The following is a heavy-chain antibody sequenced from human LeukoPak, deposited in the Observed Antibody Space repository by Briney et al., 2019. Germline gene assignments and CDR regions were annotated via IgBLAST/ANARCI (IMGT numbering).Heavy chain of an antibody. CDR2: INWDGGST. CDR3: ARTVSGAGWSHDAFDI. Sequence: VGSLGLSCAASGFTFDDYGMSWARQAPGKGLEWVSGINWDGGSTGYADSVKGRFTISRDNAKNFLYLQMNSLRAEDTALYYCARTVSGAGWSHDAFDIWGQGTMVTVSS. D-gene: IGHD6-19*01. V-gene: IGHV3-20*04. CDR1: GFTFDDYG. J-gene: IGHJ3*02.